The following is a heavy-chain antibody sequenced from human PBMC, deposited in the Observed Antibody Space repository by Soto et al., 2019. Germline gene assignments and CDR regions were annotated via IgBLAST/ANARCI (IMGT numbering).Heavy chain of an antibody. CDR3: AKGESSVSASYFDP. Sequence: GGSLRLSCAASGFTFSSYGMHWVRQAPGKGLEWVAVISYDGSNKYYADSVKGRFTISRDNSKNTLYLQMNSLRAEDTAVYYCAKGESSVSASYFDPWGQGTLVTVSS. CDR1: GFTFSSYG. CDR2: ISYDGSNK. D-gene: IGHD3-22*01. J-gene: IGHJ5*02. V-gene: IGHV3-30*18.